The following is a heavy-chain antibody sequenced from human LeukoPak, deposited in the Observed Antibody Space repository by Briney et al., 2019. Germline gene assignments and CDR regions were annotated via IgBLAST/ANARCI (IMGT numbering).Heavy chain of an antibody. CDR2: ISGDGSST. D-gene: IGHD2-15*01. CDR3: AKDIGRYSPYYFDH. CDR1: GFTFDDYG. V-gene: IGHV3-43*02. J-gene: IGHJ4*02. Sequence: PGGSLRLSCAASGFTFDDYGMHRVRQTPGKGLEWVSLISGDGSSTYYADSVKGRFNISRDNSKNSLYLQMNSLRTEDTALYYCAKDIGRYSPYYFDHWGQGTLVTVPS.